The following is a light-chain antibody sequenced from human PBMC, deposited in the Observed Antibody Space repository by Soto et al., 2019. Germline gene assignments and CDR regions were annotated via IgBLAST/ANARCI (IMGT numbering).Light chain of an antibody. V-gene: IGKV3-11*01. CDR1: QSVSSY. J-gene: IGKJ2*01. CDR2: DAS. CDR3: QQRSNWPYT. Sequence: ETVLTQSPATLFLSPGERATLSCRASQSVSSYLAWYQQKPGQAPRLLIYDASNRATGIPARFSGSGSGTDFTLTISSLEPEDFAVYYCQQRSNWPYTFGQGTKLEIK.